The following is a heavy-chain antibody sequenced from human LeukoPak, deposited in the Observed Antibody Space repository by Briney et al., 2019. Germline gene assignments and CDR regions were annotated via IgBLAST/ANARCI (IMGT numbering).Heavy chain of an antibody. CDR1: GGSFSGYY. Sequence: ASETLSLTCAVYGGSFSGYYWSWIRQPPGKGLEWIGEINHSGSTNYNPSLKSRVTMSVDTSKNQFSLKLSSVTAADTAVYYCARELGDILTPFDYWGQGTLVTVSS. CDR2: INHSGST. CDR3: ARELGDILTPFDY. V-gene: IGHV4-34*01. D-gene: IGHD3-9*01. J-gene: IGHJ4*02.